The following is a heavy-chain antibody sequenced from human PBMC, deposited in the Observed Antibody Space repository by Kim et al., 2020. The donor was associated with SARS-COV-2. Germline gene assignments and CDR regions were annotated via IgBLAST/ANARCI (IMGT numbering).Heavy chain of an antibody. J-gene: IGHJ4*02. CDR3: ASAPKYYYDSSGFYNY. V-gene: IGHV1-8*01. D-gene: IGHD3-22*01. Sequence: ASVKVSCKASGYTFTSYDINWVRQATGQGLEWMGWMNPNSGNTGYAQKFQGRVTMTRNTSISTAYMELSSLRSEDTAMYYCASAPKYYYDSSGFYNYWGQGTLVTVSS. CDR2: MNPNSGNT. CDR1: GYTFTSYD.